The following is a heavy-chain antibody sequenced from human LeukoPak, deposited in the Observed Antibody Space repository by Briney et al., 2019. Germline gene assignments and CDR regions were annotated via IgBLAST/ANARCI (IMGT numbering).Heavy chain of an antibody. CDR2: INHSGGA. CDR3: ATGRGMDV. CDR1: GESLSAFY. J-gene: IGHJ6*02. Sequence: SETLSLTCSVYGESLSAFYWSWIRQPPGKGLEWIAEINHSGGAKYNPSLKSRVTISVDTSKKQFSLKMTYMNAADTAVYYCATGRGMDVWGQGTTVTVSS. V-gene: IGHV4-34*01.